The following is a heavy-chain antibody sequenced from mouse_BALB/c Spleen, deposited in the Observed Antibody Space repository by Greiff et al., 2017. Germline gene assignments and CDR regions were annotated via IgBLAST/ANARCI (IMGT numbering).Heavy chain of an antibody. Sequence: QVQLKESGPGLVAPSQSLSITCTVSGFSLTSYDISWIRQPPGKGLEWLGVIWTGGGTNYNSAFMSRLSISKDNSKSQVFLKMNSLQTDDTAIYYCVREDDYDGMDYWGQGTSVTVSS. CDR1: GFSLTSYD. J-gene: IGHJ4*01. CDR3: VREDDYDGMDY. CDR2: IWTGGGT. D-gene: IGHD2-4*01. V-gene: IGHV2-9-2*01.